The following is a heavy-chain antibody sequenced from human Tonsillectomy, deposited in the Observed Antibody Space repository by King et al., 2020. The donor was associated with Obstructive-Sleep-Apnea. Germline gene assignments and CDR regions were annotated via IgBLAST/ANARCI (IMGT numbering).Heavy chain of an antibody. D-gene: IGHD1-26*01. CDR3: ARDGRQARWVNDY. V-gene: IGHV3-33*01. CDR2: IWYDGSNK. CDR1: GFTFSKYG. Sequence: VQLVESGGGVVQPGRSLRLSCAASGFTFSKYGMHWVRQAPGKGLEWVGVIWYDGSNKYYADSVKGRFTISRDNSKTTLYLQMNRLRAEDTAVYYCARDGRQARWVNDYWGQGTLVTVSS. J-gene: IGHJ4*02.